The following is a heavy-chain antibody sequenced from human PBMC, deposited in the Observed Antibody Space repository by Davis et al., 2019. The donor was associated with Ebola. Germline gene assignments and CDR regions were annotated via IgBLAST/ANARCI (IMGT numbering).Heavy chain of an antibody. CDR2: TYYSSKWYT. CDR3: ARGWLRSAFDQ. D-gene: IGHD5-12*01. Sequence: PSETLSLTCAISGDSVSGSSGAWNWIRQSPSRGLEWLGRTYYSSKWYTDSTLSVKSRITISAGTAKNQLSLHLDSVTPEDTAVYYCARGWLRSAFDQWGQGTLVTVSS. CDR1: GDSVSGSSGA. V-gene: IGHV6-1*01. J-gene: IGHJ4*02.